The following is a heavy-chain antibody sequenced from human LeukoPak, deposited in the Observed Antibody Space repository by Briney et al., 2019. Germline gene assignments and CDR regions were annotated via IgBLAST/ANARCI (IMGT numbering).Heavy chain of an antibody. CDR1: GFTFSTYA. CDR2: AYNVNT. D-gene: IGHD3-9*01. V-gene: IGHV3-23*01. Sequence: GGSLRLSCAASGFTFSTYAMSWVRQAPGKGLEWVSSAYNVNTFYADSVKGRFTISRDNSKNSLYLQMNNLRAEDTAIYSRAKDGRYFDWGAPDYWGQGTLVTVSS. CDR3: AKDGRYFDWGAPDY. J-gene: IGHJ4*02.